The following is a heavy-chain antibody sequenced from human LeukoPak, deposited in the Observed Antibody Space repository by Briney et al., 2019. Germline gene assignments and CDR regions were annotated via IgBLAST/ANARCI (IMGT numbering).Heavy chain of an antibody. CDR1: GFSVSNNH. J-gene: IGHJ4*02. D-gene: IGHD4-23*01. CDR3: TDTVAG. CDR2: IYSGGDT. V-gene: IGHV3-53*05. Sequence: GGSLRLSCAASGFSVSNNHVTWVRQPPGKGLEWVSVIYSGGDTYYADSVKGRFTISRDNSKNMLYLQMNSLRVEDTAVYYCTDTVAGWGQGTLVTVS.